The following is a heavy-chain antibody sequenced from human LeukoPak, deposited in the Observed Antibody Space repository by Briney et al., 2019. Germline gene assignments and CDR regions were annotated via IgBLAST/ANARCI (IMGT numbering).Heavy chain of an antibody. J-gene: IGHJ4*02. Sequence: GGSLRLSCATSGFIVSTNDMSWVRQAPGKGLEWVSVIFSGGSTYYADSVKGRFTISRDKSNNTLYLQMNSLRAEDTAVYYCARGPGKASFDYWGQGTLVTVSS. CDR1: GFIVSTND. CDR3: ARGPGKASFDY. D-gene: IGHD3-10*01. CDR2: IFSGGST. V-gene: IGHV3-53*01.